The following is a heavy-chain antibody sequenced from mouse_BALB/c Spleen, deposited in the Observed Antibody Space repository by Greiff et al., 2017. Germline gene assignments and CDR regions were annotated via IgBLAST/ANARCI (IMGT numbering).Heavy chain of an antibody. CDR2: INPSNGRT. V-gene: IGHV1S81*02. Sequence: QVQLQQPGAELVKPGASVKLSCKASGYTFTSYWMHWVKQRPGQGLEWSGEINPSNGRTNYNEKFKGKATLTADKSSNTAFMQLSSLTSEDSAVYFCARSRGGYYFAYWGQGTLVTVSA. J-gene: IGHJ3*01. CDR3: ARSRGGYYFAY. D-gene: IGHD2-3*01. CDR1: GYTFTSYW.